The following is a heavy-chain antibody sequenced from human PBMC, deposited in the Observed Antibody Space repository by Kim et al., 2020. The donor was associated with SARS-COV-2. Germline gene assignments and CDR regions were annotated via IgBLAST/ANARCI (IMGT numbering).Heavy chain of an antibody. CDR1: GFTFSNAW. J-gene: IGHJ6*02. Sequence: GGSLRLSCAASGFTFSNAWMSWVRQAPGKGLEWVGRIKSKTDGGTTDYAAPVKGRFTISRDDSKNTLYLQMNSLKTEDTAVYYCTVNSGYDEYYYYGMDVWGQGTTVTVSS. CDR3: TVNSGYDEYYYYGMDV. D-gene: IGHD5-12*01. CDR2: IKSKTDGGTT. V-gene: IGHV3-15*01.